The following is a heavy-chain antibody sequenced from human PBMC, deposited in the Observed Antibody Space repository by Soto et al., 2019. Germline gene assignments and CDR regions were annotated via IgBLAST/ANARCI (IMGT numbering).Heavy chain of an antibody. Sequence: QVQLVESGGGVVQPGRSLRLSCAASGFTFSSYGMHWVRQAPGKGLEWVAVIWYDGSNKYYADSVKGRFTISRDNSKNTLYLQMNSLRAEDTAVYYGASGEGVDGDNWHYWGQGTLVTVSS. J-gene: IGHJ4*02. V-gene: IGHV3-33*01. CDR2: IWYDGSNK. CDR3: ASGEGVDGDNWHY. CDR1: GFTFSSYG. D-gene: IGHD3-10*01.